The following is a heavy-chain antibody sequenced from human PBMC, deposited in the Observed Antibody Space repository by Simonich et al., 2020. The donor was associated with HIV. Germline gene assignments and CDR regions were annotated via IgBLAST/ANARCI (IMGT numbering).Heavy chain of an antibody. V-gene: IGHV1-2*02. J-gene: IGHJ3*02. CDR2: NNPNSGGT. Sequence: QVQLVQSGAEVKKPGASVKVSCKASGYTFNGYYMHWVRQDPGQGREWVGRNNPNSGGTNYAQKVQGRVTMTRDTSISTAYMELSRLTSDDTAVYYCARSIVAAGFGGAFDIWGQGTMVTVSS. CDR3: ARSIVAAGFGGAFDI. D-gene: IGHD6-13*01. CDR1: GYTFNGYY.